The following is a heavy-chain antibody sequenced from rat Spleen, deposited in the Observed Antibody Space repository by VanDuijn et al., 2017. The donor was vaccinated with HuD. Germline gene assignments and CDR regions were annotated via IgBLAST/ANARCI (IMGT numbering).Heavy chain of an antibody. D-gene: IGHD1-4*01. CDR2: ITNAAGKV. Sequence: EVQLVESGGGLVQPGRSLKLSCVASGFTFNNYWMTWIRQAPGKGLEWVASITNAAGKVYYPDSVKGRFTISRDTAQNTLYLQMDSLRSEDTATYYCATVPTRVFDYWGQGVMVTVSS. V-gene: IGHV5-31*01. CDR3: ATVPTRVFDY. CDR1: GFTFNNYW. J-gene: IGHJ2*01.